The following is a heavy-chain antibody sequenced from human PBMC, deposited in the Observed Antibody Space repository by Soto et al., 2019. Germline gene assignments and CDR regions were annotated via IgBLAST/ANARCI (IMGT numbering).Heavy chain of an antibody. D-gene: IGHD2-2*01. Sequence: GGSLRLSCAASGFTFSSYAMHWVRQAPGKGLEYVSAISSNGGSKYYANHVKGRFTISRDNSKNTLYLQMGSLRAEDMAVYYCARPSWGTADAFDIWGQGTMVTVSS. V-gene: IGHV3-64*01. CDR3: ARPSWGTADAFDI. J-gene: IGHJ3*02. CDR2: ISSNGGSK. CDR1: GFTFSSYA.